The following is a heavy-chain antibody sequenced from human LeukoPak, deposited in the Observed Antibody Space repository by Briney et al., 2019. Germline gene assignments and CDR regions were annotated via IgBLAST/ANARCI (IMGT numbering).Heavy chain of an antibody. Sequence: GGSLRLSCVASGFTFRRYWMTWVRQAPGKKPEWVANIKEDGSEKYYDDSVRGRFTISRDNAKNTLYLDMNSLRAEDTAVFYCARDRNTDFWSGYYTNYCDYWGQGTLVTVSS. CDR2: IKEDGSEK. D-gene: IGHD3-3*01. CDR1: GFTFRRYW. CDR3: ARDRNTDFWSGYYTNYCDY. J-gene: IGHJ4*02. V-gene: IGHV3-7*01.